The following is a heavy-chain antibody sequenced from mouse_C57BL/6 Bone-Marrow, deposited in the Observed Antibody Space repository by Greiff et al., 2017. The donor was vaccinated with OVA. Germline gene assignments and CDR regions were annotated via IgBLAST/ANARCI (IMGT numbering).Heavy chain of an antibody. J-gene: IGHJ1*03. CDR2: IYPGDGDT. V-gene: IGHV1-82*01. CDR1: GYAFSSSW. CDR3: ARYGLGRGYFDV. Sequence: VQLQESGPELVKPGASVKISCKASGYAFSSSWMNWVKQRPGKGLEWIGRIYPGDGDTNYNGKFKGKATLTADKSSSTAYMQHSSLTSEDSAVYFCARYGLGRGYFDVRGTGTTVTDSS. D-gene: IGHD4-1*01.